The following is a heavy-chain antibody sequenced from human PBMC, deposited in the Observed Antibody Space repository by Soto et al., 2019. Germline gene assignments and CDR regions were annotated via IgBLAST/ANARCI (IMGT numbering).Heavy chain of an antibody. Sequence: NPSETLSLTCTVSGDSINNYYWSWIRQPRGKRLEWIGYIYYTGSTTYNPSLESRVTMSVDTSKNQFSLKLSSVNAADTAVYYCAKYRRTEAEGFTLDYWGRGTLVTVSS. V-gene: IGHV4-59*01. CDR3: AKYRRTEAEGFTLDY. CDR1: GDSINNYY. CDR2: IYYTGST. D-gene: IGHD6-13*01. J-gene: IGHJ4*02.